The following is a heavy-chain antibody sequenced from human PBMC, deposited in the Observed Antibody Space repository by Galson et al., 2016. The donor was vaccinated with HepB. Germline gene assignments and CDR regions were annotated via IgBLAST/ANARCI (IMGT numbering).Heavy chain of an antibody. CDR3: SRQPTSTSVNYYQLDY. J-gene: IGHJ4*02. CDR1: GYTFTSYA. Sequence: SVKVSCKASGYTFTSYAIHWVRQAPGQRLEWMGWVNPVNGDTNYSPRFQGRQTMTSDTSANTAYLDLSSLGSEDTSMYYCSRQPTSTSVNYYQLDYWGQGTLVSVSS. CDR2: VNPVNGDT. V-gene: IGHV1-3*01. D-gene: IGHD3-10*01.